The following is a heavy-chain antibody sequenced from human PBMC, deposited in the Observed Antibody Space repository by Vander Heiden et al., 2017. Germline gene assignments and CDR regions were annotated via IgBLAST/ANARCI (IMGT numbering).Heavy chain of an antibody. V-gene: IGHV3-21*01. Sequence: EVQLVESGVGLVKPGGSLRLSCAASGFTFSSYSMNWVRQGPGKGLEWVSSISSSSSYIYYADSVKGRFTISRDNAKNSLYLQMNSLRAEDTAVYYCARDPLGYNWFDPWGQGTLVTVSS. CDR1: GFTFSSYS. CDR2: ISSSSSYI. J-gene: IGHJ5*02. CDR3: ARDPLGYNWFDP. D-gene: IGHD3-22*01.